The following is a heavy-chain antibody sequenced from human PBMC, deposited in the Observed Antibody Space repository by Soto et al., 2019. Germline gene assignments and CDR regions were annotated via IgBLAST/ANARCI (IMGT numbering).Heavy chain of an antibody. D-gene: IGHD1-26*01. CDR2: IYPGDSDT. J-gene: IGHJ5*01. CDR3: VRLIGNSWLDF. V-gene: IGHV5-51*01. CDR1: GYSFTSYW. Sequence: GESLKISCKGSGYSFTSYWIGWVRQMPGKGLEWMGIIYPGDSDTRYSPSFQGQVTINPDTSKNQFSLHLNSVTPEDTAVYYCVRLIGNSWLDFWGQGTLVTVS.